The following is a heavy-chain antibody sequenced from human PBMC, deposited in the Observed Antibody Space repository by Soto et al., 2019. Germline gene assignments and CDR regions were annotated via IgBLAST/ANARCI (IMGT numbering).Heavy chain of an antibody. V-gene: IGHV2-5*02. CDR1: GFSLSTNGVG. CDR3: AHRIAAPGYFDY. CDR2: IYWDDDK. D-gene: IGHD6-6*01. J-gene: IGHJ4*02. Sequence: SGPTLVNPTHTLTLTCTFSGFSLSTNGVGVGWIRQPPGKALEWLALIYWDDDKRYSPSLKSRLTITMDTSKNQVVLTMTNMDTVDTATYYCAHRIAAPGYFDYWSQGTLVTVSS.